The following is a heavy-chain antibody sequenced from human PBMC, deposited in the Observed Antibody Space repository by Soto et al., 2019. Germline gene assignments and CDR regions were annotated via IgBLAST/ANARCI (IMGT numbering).Heavy chain of an antibody. CDR3: ASGVAPHDYFAY. J-gene: IGHJ4*02. CDR1: GGTLSNYT. V-gene: IGHV1-69*10. CDR2: IIPILGIS. Sequence: SVKVSCKASGGTLSNYTISWVRQAPGQGLEWMGGIIPILGISNYAQKFQGRVMITADNSTTTAYMELNILRSEDTAVYYCASGVAPHDYFAYWGQRTLVTVSS. D-gene: IGHD6-13*01.